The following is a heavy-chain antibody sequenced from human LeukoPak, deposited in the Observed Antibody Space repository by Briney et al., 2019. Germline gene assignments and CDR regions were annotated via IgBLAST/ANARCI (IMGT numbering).Heavy chain of an antibody. CDR2: NFPGDSDT. CDR1: GYRFTSYW. J-gene: IGHJ4*02. D-gene: IGHD6-19*01. V-gene: IGHV5-51*01. CDR3: AGSRYSSGWYTPPFDY. Sequence: GEALKISCKGSGYRFTSYWIGWVRQMPGKSLEWMGVNFPGDSDTRYNPSFQSQVTISADKSISTAYLQWSSLKASDTAMYYCAGSRYSSGWYTPPFDYWGQGTLVTVSS.